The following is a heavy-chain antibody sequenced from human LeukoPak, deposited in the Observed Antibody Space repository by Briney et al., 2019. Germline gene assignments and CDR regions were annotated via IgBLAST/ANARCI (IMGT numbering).Heavy chain of an antibody. D-gene: IGHD5-18*01. CDR2: INHSGST. V-gene: IGHV4-34*01. J-gene: IGHJ4*02. CDR1: GGSFSGYY. CDR3: ARGAPRGYSYGRGGGYFDY. Sequence: SETLSLTCAVYGGSFSGYYWSWIRQPPGKGLEWIGEINHSGSTNYNPSLKSRVTISVDTSKNQFSLKLSSVTAADTAVYHCARGAPRGYSYGRGGGYFDYWGQGTLVTVSS.